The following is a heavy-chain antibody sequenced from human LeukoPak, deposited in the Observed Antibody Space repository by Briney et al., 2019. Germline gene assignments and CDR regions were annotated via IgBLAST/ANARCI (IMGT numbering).Heavy chain of an antibody. Sequence: PSETLSLTCTVSGGSISSYYRSWIRQPAGKGLEWIGRIYTSGSTNYNPSLKSRVTMSVDTSKNQFSLKLSSVTAADTAVYYCARDRYYDFWSGYYYPYFDYWGQGTLVTVSS. CDR3: ARDRYYDFWSGYYYPYFDY. J-gene: IGHJ4*02. CDR2: IYTSGST. CDR1: GGSISSYY. D-gene: IGHD3-3*01. V-gene: IGHV4-4*07.